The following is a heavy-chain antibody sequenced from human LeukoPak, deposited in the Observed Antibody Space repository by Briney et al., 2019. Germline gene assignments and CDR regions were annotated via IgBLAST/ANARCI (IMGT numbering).Heavy chain of an antibody. CDR3: AKDRTSSPGAY. CDR2: ISGSGGST. CDR1: GFTFSNSA. D-gene: IGHD6-6*01. J-gene: IGHJ4*02. V-gene: IGHV3-23*01. Sequence: GGSLRLSCAASGFTFSNSAMSWARQAPGKGLAWVSGISGSGGSTYYAESVKGRFTISRDNSKNTLYLQMNSLRAEDTAVYYCAKDRTSSPGAYWGQGTLVTVSS.